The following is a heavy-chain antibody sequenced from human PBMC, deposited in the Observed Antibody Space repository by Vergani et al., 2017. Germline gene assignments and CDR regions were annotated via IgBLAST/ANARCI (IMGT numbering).Heavy chain of an antibody. D-gene: IGHD2/OR15-2a*01. CDR3: AKDLGGCNSISCSYYMDV. CDR2: ISYDGTYE. CDR1: GFNFGYYA. J-gene: IGHJ6*03. V-gene: IGHV3-30*04. Sequence: QVQLVESGGGVVQPGRSLRLSCAASGFNFGYYAMHWVRQAPGRGLEWVATISYDGTYEYYIESVKGRFTISRDNFKNTLSLQMNSLRPEDTALYYCAKDLGGCNSISCSYYMDVWGKGTPVTVSS.